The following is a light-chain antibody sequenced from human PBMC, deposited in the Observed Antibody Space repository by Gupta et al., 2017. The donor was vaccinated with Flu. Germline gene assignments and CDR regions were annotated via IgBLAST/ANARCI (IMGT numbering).Light chain of an antibody. CDR1: SGSVSTSYY. J-gene: IGLJ3*02. CDR3: VLYMGSGLWV. Sequence: QTVVTQEPSFSVSPGGTVTLTGGLSSGSVSTSYYPSWYQQTPGQAPRTLIYSTNTRSSGVPDRFSGSILGNKAALTITGAQADDESDYYCVLYMGSGLWVFGGGTKLTVL. V-gene: IGLV8-61*01. CDR2: STN.